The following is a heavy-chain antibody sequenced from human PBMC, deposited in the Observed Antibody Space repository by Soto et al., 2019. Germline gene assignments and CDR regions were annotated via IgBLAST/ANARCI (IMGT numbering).Heavy chain of an antibody. Sequence: QVQLQESGPRLVKSSQTLYLTCTVSGGSINSGDYYWSWIRQSPGKGLEWVGYMYYSGITDYNASLKSQILMSRATSKNQFSLKLNSVTAADTAVYFCAGGSGVGVAGMDVWGQGTTVTVSS. CDR1: GGSINSGDYY. V-gene: IGHV4-30-4*01. CDR3: AGGSGVGVAGMDV. J-gene: IGHJ6*02. CDR2: MYYSGIT. D-gene: IGHD3-10*01.